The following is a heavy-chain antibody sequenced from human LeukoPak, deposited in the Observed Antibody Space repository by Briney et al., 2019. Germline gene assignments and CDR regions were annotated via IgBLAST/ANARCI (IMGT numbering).Heavy chain of an antibody. CDR1: GFTFSSYS. CDR3: ARGYGDYVDWFDP. D-gene: IGHD4-17*01. Sequence: GGSLRLSCAVSGFTFSSYSMNWVRQAPGKGLEWVSYISSSSSTIYYADSVKGRFTISRDNAKNSLYLQMNSLRAEDTAVYYCARGYGDYVDWFDPWGQGTLVTVSS. V-gene: IGHV3-48*01. CDR2: ISSSSSTI. J-gene: IGHJ5*02.